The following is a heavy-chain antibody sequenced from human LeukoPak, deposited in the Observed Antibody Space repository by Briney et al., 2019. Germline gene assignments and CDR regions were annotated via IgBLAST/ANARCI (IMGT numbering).Heavy chain of an antibody. CDR1: GYSFTSYW. CDR3: ARLTRIAAAGTDY. V-gene: IGHV5-51*01. J-gene: IGHJ4*02. CDR2: IYPGGSDT. D-gene: IGHD6-13*01. Sequence: GESLKISCKGSGYSFTSYWIGWVRQMPGKGLEWMGIIYPGGSDTRYSPSFQGQVTISADKSISTAYLQSSSLKASDTAMYYCARLTRIAAAGTDYWGQGTLVTVSS.